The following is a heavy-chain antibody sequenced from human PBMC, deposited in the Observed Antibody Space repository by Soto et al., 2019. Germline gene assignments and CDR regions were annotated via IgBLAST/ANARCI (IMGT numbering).Heavy chain of an antibody. V-gene: IGHV1-46*03. D-gene: IGHD2-2*01. CDR3: AREGIVVVPAAAFEDWEDYYYMDV. Sequence: QVQLVQSGAEVKKPGASVKVSCKASGYTFTSYYMHWVRQAPGQGLEWMGIINPSGGSTSYAQKYQGRVTMTRDTSTSTVYMELSSLRSEDTAVYYCAREGIVVVPAAAFEDWEDYYYMDVWGKGTTVTVSS. J-gene: IGHJ6*03. CDR2: INPSGGST. CDR1: GYTFTSYY.